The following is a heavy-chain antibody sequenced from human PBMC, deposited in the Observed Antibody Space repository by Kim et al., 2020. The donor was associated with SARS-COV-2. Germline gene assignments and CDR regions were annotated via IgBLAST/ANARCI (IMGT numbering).Heavy chain of an antibody. CDR2: IYYSGST. V-gene: IGHV4-61*01. CDR1: GGSVSSGSYY. CDR3: AREDSSGPVG. J-gene: IGHJ4*02. Sequence: SETLSLTCTVSGGSVSSGSYYWSWIRQPPGKGLEWMGYIYYSGSTNYNPSLKSRVTISVDTSKNQFSLKLSSVTAADTAVYYCAREDSSGPVGWGQGTLVTVSS. D-gene: IGHD3-22*01.